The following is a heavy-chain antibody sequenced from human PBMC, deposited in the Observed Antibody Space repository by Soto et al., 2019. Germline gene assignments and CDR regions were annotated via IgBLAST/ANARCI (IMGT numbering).Heavy chain of an antibody. V-gene: IGHV3-48*02. CDR2: ISRSSTGI. Sequence: EVQLVESGGGLVQPGGSLRLSCAASGFTFSLYSMSWVRQAPGKGLEWVSYISRSSTGIHYADSVKGRFTISRDDGTNSMDLQMNSLREGDTAVYYCARAVTWGLDVWGQGTTVSISS. CDR3: ARAVTWGLDV. D-gene: IGHD3-10*01. CDR1: GFTFSLYS. J-gene: IGHJ6*02.